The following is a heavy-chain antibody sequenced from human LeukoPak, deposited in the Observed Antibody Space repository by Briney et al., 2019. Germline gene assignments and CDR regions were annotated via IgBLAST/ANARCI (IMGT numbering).Heavy chain of an antibody. D-gene: IGHD3-10*01. CDR3: ARAPRFGELFRADY. CDR1: GFTFSSDS. V-gene: IGHV3-21*01. CDR2: ISGSSTYI. J-gene: IGHJ4*02. Sequence: GGSLRLSCAASGFTFSSDSMNWVRQAPGKGLEWVSSISGSSTYIYYADSLKGRFTISRDNAKNSLYLQMDSLRAADTAVYYCARAPRFGELFRADYWGQGTLVTVSS.